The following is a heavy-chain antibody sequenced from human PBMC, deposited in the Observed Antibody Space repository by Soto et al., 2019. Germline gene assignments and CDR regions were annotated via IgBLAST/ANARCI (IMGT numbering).Heavy chain of an antibody. D-gene: IGHD3-3*01. CDR2: IYYAVSP. CDR3: VRHGPDYDSPYYYYYAMDV. J-gene: IGHJ6*02. Sequence: PSETLSLTCTVSGGSISSSSYYWGWIRQSPGKGLEWLGTIYYAVSPFYNPSLRSRVTLSVQASKNQFSLNLNSVTAADSAVYYCVRHGPDYDSPYYYYYAMDVWGPGTTVTVSS. CDR1: GGSISSSSYY. V-gene: IGHV4-39*01.